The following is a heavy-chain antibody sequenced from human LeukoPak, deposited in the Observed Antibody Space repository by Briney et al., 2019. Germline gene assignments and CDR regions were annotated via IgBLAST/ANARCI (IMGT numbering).Heavy chain of an antibody. D-gene: IGHD3-10*01. CDR3: ARGTGHYGSGSYYKEAAEDY. CDR2: MNPNSGNT. CDR1: GYTSTSYD. Sequence: ASVKVSCKASGYTSTSYDINWVRQATGQGLELMGWMNPNSGNTGYAQKFQGRVTMTRNTSISTAYMELSSLRSEDTAVYYCARGTGHYGSGSYYKEAAEDYWGQGTLVTVSS. V-gene: IGHV1-8*01. J-gene: IGHJ4*02.